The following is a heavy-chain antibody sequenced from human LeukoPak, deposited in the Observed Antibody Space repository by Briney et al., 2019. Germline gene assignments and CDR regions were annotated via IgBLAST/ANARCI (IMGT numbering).Heavy chain of an antibody. CDR1: GYTFTSYA. D-gene: IGHD3-22*01. V-gene: IGHV7-4-1*02. J-gene: IGHJ4*02. CDR2: INTNTGNP. Sequence: EASVKVSCKASGYTFTSYAMNWVRQAPGQGLEWMGWINTNTGNPTYAQGFTGRFVFSLDTSVSTAYLQISSLKAEDTAVYYCARQAPVGYDSSGYLDYWGQGTLVTVSS. CDR3: ARQAPVGYDSSGYLDY.